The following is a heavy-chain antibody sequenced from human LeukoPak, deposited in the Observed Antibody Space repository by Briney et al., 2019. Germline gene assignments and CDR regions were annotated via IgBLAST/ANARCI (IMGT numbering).Heavy chain of an antibody. V-gene: IGHV1-2*02. D-gene: IGHD3-22*01. CDR3: AREVGYYDSSGYYY. J-gene: IGHJ4*02. CDR2: INPNSGGT. Sequence: ASVKVSCKASGYTFTGYYMHWVRQAPGQGLELKGWINPNSGGTNYAQRFQGRVTMTRDTSIGTAYMELSRLRSDDTAVYYCAREVGYYDSSGYYYWGQGTLVTVSS. CDR1: GYTFTGYY.